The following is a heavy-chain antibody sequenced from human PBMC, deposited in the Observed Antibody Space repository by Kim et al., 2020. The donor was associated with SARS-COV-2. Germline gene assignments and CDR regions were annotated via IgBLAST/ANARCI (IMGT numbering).Heavy chain of an antibody. CDR1: GGSTSSFY. Sequence: SETLSLTCSVSGGSTSSFYWSWIRQPPGKGLEWIGNMYNGGSTNYNSSLKSRVTISVDTSKNQFSLKLSSVTAADTAVFYCARADRAGVTATFDYWGQGILVTVSS. J-gene: IGHJ4*02. CDR2: MYNGGST. D-gene: IGHD2-21*02. CDR3: ARADRAGVTATFDY. V-gene: IGHV4-59*13.